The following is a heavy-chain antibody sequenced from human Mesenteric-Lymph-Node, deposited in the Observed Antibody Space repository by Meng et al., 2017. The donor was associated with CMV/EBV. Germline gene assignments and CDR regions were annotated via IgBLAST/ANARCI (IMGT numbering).Heavy chain of an antibody. D-gene: IGHD3-22*01. J-gene: IGHJ4*02. V-gene: IGHV4-59*01. Sequence: SETLSLTCTVSGGPINSYYWSWIRQPPGKGLEWIGDIYYSGSTNYNPSLKSRVTISVDTSKSQFSLNVRSVTAADTAVYYCARAPPYYYDSSDYSPYYFDYWGQGTLVTVSS. CDR2: IYYSGST. CDR3: ARAPPYYYDSSDYSPYYFDY. CDR1: GGPINSYY.